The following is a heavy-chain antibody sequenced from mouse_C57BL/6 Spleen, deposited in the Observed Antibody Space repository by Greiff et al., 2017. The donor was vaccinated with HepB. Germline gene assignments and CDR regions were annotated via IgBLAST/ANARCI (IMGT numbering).Heavy chain of an antibody. Sequence: EVMLVESGGDLVKPGGSLKLSCAASGFTFSSYGMSWVRQTPDKRLEWVATISSGGSYTYYPDSVKGRFTISRDNAKNTLYLQMSSLKSEDTAMYYCARLGDGFYYAMDYWGQGTSVTVSS. CDR3: ARLGDGFYYAMDY. CDR1: GFTFSSYG. J-gene: IGHJ4*01. CDR2: ISSGGSYT. V-gene: IGHV5-6*01.